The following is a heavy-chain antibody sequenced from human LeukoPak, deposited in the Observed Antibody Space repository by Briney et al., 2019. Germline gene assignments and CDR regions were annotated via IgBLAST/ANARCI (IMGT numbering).Heavy chain of an antibody. V-gene: IGHV4-59*01. CDR2: MYNSGST. CDR1: GGSISSYN. D-gene: IGHD3-10*01. J-gene: IGHJ3*02. CDR3: VGEKSFFGEAI. Sequence: KASETLSLTCIVSGGSISSYNWNWSRQPPGKVLEWIGYMYNSGSTNNNPSLKSRVTISVDTSKNQFSLKVNSVTAADTAVYFCVGEKSFFGEAIWSQGTMVTVSS.